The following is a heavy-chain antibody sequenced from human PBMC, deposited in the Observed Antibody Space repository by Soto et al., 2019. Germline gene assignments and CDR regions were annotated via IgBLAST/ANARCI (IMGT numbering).Heavy chain of an antibody. J-gene: IGHJ3*01. V-gene: IGHV4-61*08. CDR3: ARHDYADRTFDL. D-gene: IGHD5-12*01. Sequence: SETLAISCIVYGGSVGTGAYCWSWIRQPPGSALEWIGYIQYSGDTNYNSSLKSRVTISVDRSRNRFSLKLTSVTAADTAFYYCARHDYADRTFDLWGQGTKVTVSS. CDR1: GGSVGTGAYC. CDR2: IQYSGDT.